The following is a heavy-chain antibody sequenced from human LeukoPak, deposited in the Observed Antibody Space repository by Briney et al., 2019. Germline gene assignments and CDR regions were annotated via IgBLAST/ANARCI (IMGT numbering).Heavy chain of an antibody. CDR3: ARATWDPNYYYYMDV. CDR2: ISSSSTYK. CDR1: GFTFSSYS. D-gene: IGHD1-26*01. Sequence: TGGSLRLSCAASGFTFSSYSMSWVRQGPGKGLEWVSSISSSSTYKYYAGSVKGRFTISRDNAKSSLYLQMNSLRAEDTAVYFCARATWDPNYYYYMDVWGKGTTVTISS. J-gene: IGHJ6*03. V-gene: IGHV3-21*01.